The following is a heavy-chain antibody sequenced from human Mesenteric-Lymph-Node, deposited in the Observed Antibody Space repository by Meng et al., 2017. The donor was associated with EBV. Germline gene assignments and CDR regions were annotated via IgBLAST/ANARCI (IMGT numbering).Heavy chain of an antibody. CDR3: ARESPLTYHGAQADY. CDR1: GCPFSGYY. V-gene: IGHV4-34*01. Sequence: KASETRAPPCAAMGCPFSGYYWSRSRQPPGKRLDWIGEINQSGSTNYNPSLKSRVTISVDTSKNQFSLKLSSVTAADTAVYYCARESPLTYHGAQADYWGQGTLVTVSS. J-gene: IGHJ4*02. D-gene: IGHD4-17*01. CDR2: INQSGST.